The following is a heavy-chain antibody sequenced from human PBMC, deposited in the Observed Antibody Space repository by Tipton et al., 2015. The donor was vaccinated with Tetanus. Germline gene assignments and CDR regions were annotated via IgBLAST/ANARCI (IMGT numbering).Heavy chain of an antibody. V-gene: IGHV3-9*01. J-gene: IGHJ2*01. CDR1: GFTFDDYA. CDR3: AKDLRGPEAGTWYFDL. D-gene: IGHD6-19*01. CDR2: ISWNSGSI. Sequence: RSLRLSCAASGFTFDDYAMHWVRQAPGKGLEWVSGISWNSGSIGYADSVKGRFTISRDNAKNSLYLQMNSLRAEDTAIYYCAKDLRGPEAGTWYFDLWGRGTLVTVSS.